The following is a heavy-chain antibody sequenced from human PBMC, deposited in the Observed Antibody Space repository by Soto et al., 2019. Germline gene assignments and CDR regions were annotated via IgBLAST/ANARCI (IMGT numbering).Heavy chain of an antibody. CDR3: AHTPPVKGDVVVMVGATTNYFEY. J-gene: IGHJ4*02. V-gene: IGHV2-5*02. CDR1: GFSLSTGGVG. D-gene: IGHD2-8*02. CDR2: MYWDDDK. Sequence: QITLRESGPTLVKPTQTLTLTCTFSGFSLSTGGVGVAWIRQPPGKALEWLALMYWDDDKRYNPSLKSILTITKDTSKNQVVLTMTNMDPVDTATYYCAHTPPVKGDVVVMVGATTNYFEYWGQGTLVTVSS.